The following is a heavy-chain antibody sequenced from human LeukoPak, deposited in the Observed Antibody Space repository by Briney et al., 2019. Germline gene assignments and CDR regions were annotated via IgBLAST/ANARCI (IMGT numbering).Heavy chain of an antibody. CDR2: IKRDGSEK. J-gene: IGHJ4*02. Sequence: GGSLRLSCAASGFTFSSYWMNWVRQAPGKGLEWVANIKRDGSEKYYVDSVKGRFTISRDNAKNSLYLQMNGLRAEDTAVYYCARILTVGATCDYWGQGTLVTVSS. V-gene: IGHV3-7*01. CDR3: ARILTVGATCDY. CDR1: GFTFSSYW. D-gene: IGHD1-26*01.